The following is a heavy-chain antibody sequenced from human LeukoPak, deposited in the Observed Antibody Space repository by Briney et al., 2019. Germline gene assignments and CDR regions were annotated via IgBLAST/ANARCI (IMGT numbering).Heavy chain of an antibody. CDR1: GFTLTTYD. Sequence: GGSLRLSCAASGFTLTTYDMSWVRQAPGKGLEWVSTISVSGINTYYADSVKGRFTISRDNSKNTLSLQMNSLRADDTAVYYCARSNNGGWGYCDYWGQGSLVTVSS. D-gene: IGHD3-16*01. CDR3: ARSNNGGWGYCDY. CDR2: ISVSGINT. J-gene: IGHJ4*02. V-gene: IGHV3-23*01.